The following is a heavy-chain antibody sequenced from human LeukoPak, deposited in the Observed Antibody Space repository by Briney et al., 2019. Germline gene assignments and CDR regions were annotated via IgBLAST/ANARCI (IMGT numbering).Heavy chain of an antibody. Sequence: SQTLSLTCAVSGGSISSGGYSWSWIRQPPGKGLGWIGYIYHSGSTYYNPSLKSRVTISVDRSKNQFSLKLSSVTAADTAVYYCARGGKSRTSYYFDYWGQGTLVTVSS. CDR1: GGSISSGGYS. J-gene: IGHJ4*02. CDR2: IYHSGST. V-gene: IGHV4-30-2*01. CDR3: ARGGKSRTSYYFDY. D-gene: IGHD2-2*01.